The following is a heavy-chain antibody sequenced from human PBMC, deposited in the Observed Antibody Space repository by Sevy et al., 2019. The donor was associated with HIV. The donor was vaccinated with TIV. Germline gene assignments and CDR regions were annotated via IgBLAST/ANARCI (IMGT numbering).Heavy chain of an antibody. D-gene: IGHD6-13*01. CDR2: IYSGGTT. Sequence: GESLKISCAASGFTVSSDYMTWVRQAPGKGLEWVSVIYSGGTTYYADSVKGRSTISRDNSKNTVYLQMNGLRAEDTAVYYCARESSSTWQAGYYGMAVWGQGTTVTVSS. J-gene: IGHJ6*02. CDR1: GFTVSSDY. CDR3: ARESSSTWQAGYYGMAV. V-gene: IGHV3-66*01.